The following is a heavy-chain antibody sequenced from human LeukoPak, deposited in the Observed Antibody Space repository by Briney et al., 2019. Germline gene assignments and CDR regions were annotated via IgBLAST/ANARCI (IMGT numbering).Heavy chain of an antibody. CDR1: GFTFSSYA. CDR2: ISGSGGST. J-gene: IGHJ2*01. CDR3: ATGGTAVTRYFGL. Sequence: PGGSLRLSFAASGFTFSSYAMSWVRQAPGKGLEWVSAISGSGGSTYYADSLKGRFTISRDNAKNSLYLQMNSLRAEDTGVYYCATGGTAVTRYFGLWGRGTLVTISS. D-gene: IGHD4-17*01. V-gene: IGHV3-23*01.